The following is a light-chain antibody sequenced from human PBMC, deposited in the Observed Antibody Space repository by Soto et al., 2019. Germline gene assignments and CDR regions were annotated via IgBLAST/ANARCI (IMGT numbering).Light chain of an antibody. V-gene: IGKV3-11*01. CDR3: QQYNSWPPIT. J-gene: IGKJ5*01. CDR2: GAS. Sequence: IVLPQSPATLSLSPGERATLSCRASQSVSSYLAWYQQKPGQAPRLLIYGASNRATGIPARFSGSGSGTDFTLTISSLEPEDFAVYYCQQYNSWPPITFGQGTRLEIK. CDR1: QSVSSY.